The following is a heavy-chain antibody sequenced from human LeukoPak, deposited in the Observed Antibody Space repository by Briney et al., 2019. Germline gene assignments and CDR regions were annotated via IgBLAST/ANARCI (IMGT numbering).Heavy chain of an antibody. CDR1: GGSFSGYY. J-gene: IGHJ4*02. Sequence: SETLSLTCAVYGGSFSGYYWSWIRQPPGKGLEWIGEINHSGSTNYNPSLKSRVTISVDTSKNQFSLKLSSVTAADTAVYYCARRPWTYYYGSGSSGVDYWGQGTLVTVSS. CDR2: INHSGST. V-gene: IGHV4-34*01. CDR3: ARRPWTYYYGSGSSGVDY. D-gene: IGHD3-10*01.